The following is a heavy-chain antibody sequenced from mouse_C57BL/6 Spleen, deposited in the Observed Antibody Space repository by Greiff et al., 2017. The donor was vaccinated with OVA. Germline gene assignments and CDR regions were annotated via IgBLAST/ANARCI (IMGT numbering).Heavy chain of an antibody. V-gene: IGHV1-69*01. CDR3: ARQDSSFAY. Sequence: QVQLQQPGAEPVMPGASVKLSCKASGYTFTSYWMHWVKQRPGQGLEWIGEIDPSDSYTNYNQKFKGKSTLTVDKSSSTAYMQLSSLTSEDSAVYYCARQDSSFAYWGQGTLVTVSA. CDR1: GYTFTSYW. CDR2: IDPSDSYT. J-gene: IGHJ3*01.